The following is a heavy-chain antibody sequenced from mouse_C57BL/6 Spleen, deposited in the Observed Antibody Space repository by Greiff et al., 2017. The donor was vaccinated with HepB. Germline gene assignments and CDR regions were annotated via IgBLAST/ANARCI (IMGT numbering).Heavy chain of an antibody. D-gene: IGHD4-1*01. Sequence: EVKLVESGGGLVQPGGSLSLSCAASGFTFTDYYMSWVRQPPGKALEWLGFIRNKANGYTTEYSASVKGRFTISRDNSQSILDLQMNALRAEDSATYYCARYWDWYFDVWGTGTTVTVSS. CDR1: GFTFTDYY. V-gene: IGHV7-3*01. J-gene: IGHJ1*03. CDR3: ARYWDWYFDV. CDR2: IRNKANGYTT.